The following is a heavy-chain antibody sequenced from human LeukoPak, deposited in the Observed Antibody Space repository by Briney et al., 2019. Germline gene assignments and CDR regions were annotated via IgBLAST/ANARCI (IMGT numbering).Heavy chain of an antibody. CDR1: GFTFDDHT. CDR3: AKAPFYYGSGSSSPPDY. D-gene: IGHD3-10*01. Sequence: PGGSLRLSCAASGFTFDDHTMHWVRQAPGKGLEWVSLINGKGDSTYYAGSVKGRFTISRDNNRDSLYLQMNSLRTEDSALYYCAKAPFYYGSGSSSPPDYWGQGTLVTVSS. CDR2: INGKGDST. V-gene: IGHV3-43*01. J-gene: IGHJ4*02.